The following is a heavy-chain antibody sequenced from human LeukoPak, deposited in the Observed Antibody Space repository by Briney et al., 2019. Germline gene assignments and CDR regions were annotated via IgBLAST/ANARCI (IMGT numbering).Heavy chain of an antibody. CDR3: ANGLLWFGELSPCC. CDR1: GFTFSSYA. D-gene: IGHD3-10*01. V-gene: IGHV3-23*01. J-gene: IGHJ4*02. Sequence: QPGGSLRLSCAASGFTFSSYAMSWVRQAPGKGLEWVSGISNSGGTTYDEDSVKGRFTISRDNYKNTLYLKMNNLRAEDTAVYYWANGLLWFGELSPCCWGQGTLVSVSS. CDR2: ISNSGGTT.